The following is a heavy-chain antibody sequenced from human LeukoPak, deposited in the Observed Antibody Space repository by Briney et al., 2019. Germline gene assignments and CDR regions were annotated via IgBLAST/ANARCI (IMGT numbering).Heavy chain of an antibody. J-gene: IGHJ4*02. D-gene: IGHD1-1*01. CDR2: IGYVHNSGST. V-gene: IGHV4-59*11. CDR3: ARAGNWNDLDY. CDR1: GTSISSHY. Sequence: SETLSLTCTASGTSISSHYWSWLRQTPGKGLEWIGYIGYVHNSGSTNYGPSLKSRVTISLDTSKNQFSLKLNSVTAADTAVYYCARAGNWNDLDYWGQGTLVTVSS.